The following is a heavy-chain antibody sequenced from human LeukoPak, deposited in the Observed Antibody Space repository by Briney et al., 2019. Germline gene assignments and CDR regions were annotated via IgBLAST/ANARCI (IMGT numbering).Heavy chain of an antibody. CDR1: GFTLNYYG. CDR3: AKGSGSYGKDVEY. V-gene: IGHV3-23*01. J-gene: IGHJ4*02. D-gene: IGHD1-26*01. CDR2: ISGSGDIT. Sequence: HPGGSLRLSCAASGFTLNYYGMSWVRQAPGKGLEWVSGISGSGDITYYADSVKGRFTISRDNSKNTLYLHMNSLRAEDTAVYYCAKGSGSYGKDVEYWGQGTLVTVSS.